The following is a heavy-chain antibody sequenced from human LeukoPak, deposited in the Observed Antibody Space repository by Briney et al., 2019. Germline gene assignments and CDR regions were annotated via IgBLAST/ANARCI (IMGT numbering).Heavy chain of an antibody. CDR2: INHSGST. J-gene: IGHJ4*02. Sequence: SETLSLTCVVYGGSFSGYYWSCIRQPPGKGLEWIGEINHSGSTNYNPSLKSRVTISVDTSKNQFSLKLSSVTAADTAVYYCARGRSLKLIDFDYWGQGTLVTVSS. D-gene: IGHD2-15*01. CDR3: ARGRSLKLIDFDY. CDR1: GGSFSGYY. V-gene: IGHV4-34*01.